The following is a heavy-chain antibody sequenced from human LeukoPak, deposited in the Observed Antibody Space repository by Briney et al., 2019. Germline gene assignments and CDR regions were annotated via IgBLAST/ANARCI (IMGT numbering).Heavy chain of an antibody. V-gene: IGHV4-30-4*01. D-gene: IGHD3-22*01. J-gene: IGHJ5*02. CDR1: GGSISSGDYY. Sequence: PSETLSLTCTVSGGSISSGDYYWSWIRQPPGKGLEWIAYMYYSGSTYYNPSLKSRVTMTADTSKNQLSLKLSPVTAADTAVYYCARPYYYDSRIDPWGQGILVTVSS. CDR2: MYYSGST. CDR3: ARPYYYDSRIDP.